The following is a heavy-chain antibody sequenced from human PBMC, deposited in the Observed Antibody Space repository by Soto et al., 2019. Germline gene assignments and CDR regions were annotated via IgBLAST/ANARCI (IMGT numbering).Heavy chain of an antibody. CDR1: GYTFTSYD. J-gene: IGHJ5*02. CDR2: MNPNSGNT. D-gene: IGHD6-13*01. CDR3: ARVTVAYSGSWYRWFDP. Sequence: ASVKVSCKASGYTFTSYDINWVRQATGQGLEWMGWMNPNSGNTGYAQKFQGRVTMTRNTSISTAYMELSSLRSEDTAVYYCARVTVAYSGSWYRWFDPWGQGTLVTVSS. V-gene: IGHV1-8*01.